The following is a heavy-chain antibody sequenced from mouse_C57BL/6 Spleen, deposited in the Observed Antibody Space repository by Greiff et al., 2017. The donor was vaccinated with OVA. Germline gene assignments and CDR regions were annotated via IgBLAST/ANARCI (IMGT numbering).Heavy chain of an antibody. D-gene: IGHD2-4*01. Sequence: EVQLQQSGPELVKPGASVKIPCKASGYTFTDYNMDWVKQSHGKSLEWIGDINPNNGGTIYNQKFKGKATLTVDKSSSTAYMELRSLTSEDTAVYYCARCVYYDYHWYFDVWGTGTTVTVSS. CDR2: INPNNGGT. CDR3: ARCVYYDYHWYFDV. CDR1: GYTFTDYN. J-gene: IGHJ1*03. V-gene: IGHV1-18*01.